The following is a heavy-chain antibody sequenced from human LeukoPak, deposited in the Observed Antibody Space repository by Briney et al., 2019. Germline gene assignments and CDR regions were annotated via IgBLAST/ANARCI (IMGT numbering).Heavy chain of an antibody. Sequence: PSETLSLTCAGSGYSISSGFSWDWIRQPPGKGVEWIGRIHQSGSTNDNPSLKSRAIISRDTSKNLFSLKMSSVNAADTAVSYCARFDFVWGGSNGMDDFDIWGQGTTVTVST. CDR1: GYSISSGFS. J-gene: IGHJ3*02. CDR2: IHQSGST. CDR3: ARFDFVWGGSNGMDDFDI. V-gene: IGHV4-38-2*01. D-gene: IGHD3-16*01.